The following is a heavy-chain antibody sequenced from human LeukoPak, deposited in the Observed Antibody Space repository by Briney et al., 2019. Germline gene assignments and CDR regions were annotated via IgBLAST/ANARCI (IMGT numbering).Heavy chain of an antibody. CDR1: GFTFRSYW. J-gene: IGHJ5*02. D-gene: IGHD3-22*01. CDR3: ARDGGSSGYYSYNWFDP. Sequence: GGSLRLSCAASGFTFRSYWMHWVRQAPGKGLVWVSRIHSDGSTTTYADSVKGRFTISRDNAKNTLYLQMNSLRAEDTAVYYCARDGGSSGYYSYNWFDPWGQGTLVTVSS. CDR2: IHSDGSTT. V-gene: IGHV3-74*01.